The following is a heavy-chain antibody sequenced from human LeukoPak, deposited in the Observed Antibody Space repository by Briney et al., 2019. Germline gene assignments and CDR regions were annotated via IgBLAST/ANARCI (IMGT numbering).Heavy chain of an antibody. CDR1: GFTFSSYS. V-gene: IGHV3-48*02. Sequence: PGGSLRLSCAASGFTFSSYSMNWVRQAPGKGLEWVSYISSSSSTIYYADSVKGRFTISRDNAKNSLYLQVNSLRDEDTAVYYCARVPLRDSIVVVPAANPWGQGTLVTVSS. CDR3: ARVPLRDSIVVVPAANP. D-gene: IGHD2-2*01. J-gene: IGHJ5*02. CDR2: ISSSSSTI.